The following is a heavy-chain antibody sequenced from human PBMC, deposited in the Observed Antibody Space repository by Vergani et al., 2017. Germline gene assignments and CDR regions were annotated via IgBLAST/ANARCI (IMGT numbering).Heavy chain of an antibody. V-gene: IGHV3-30*02. Sequence: QVQLVESGGGVVQRGGSLRLSCATSGFTLSNYDMQWIRQGPGKGLEFVAFIQFDGSNQYYADSVKGRFTLSRDNAKNSLYLQMNSLRAEDTAVYYCAREGYHNSVWYLGWFDPWGQGTLVTVSS. CDR2: IQFDGSNQ. J-gene: IGHJ5*02. D-gene: IGHD6-19*01. CDR1: GFTLSNYD. CDR3: AREGYHNSVWYLGWFDP.